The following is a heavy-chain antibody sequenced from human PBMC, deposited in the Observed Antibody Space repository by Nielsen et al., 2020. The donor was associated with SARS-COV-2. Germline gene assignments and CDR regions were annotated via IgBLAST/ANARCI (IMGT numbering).Heavy chain of an antibody. D-gene: IGHD3-22*01. CDR2: IYYSGST. J-gene: IGHJ3*02. Sequence: WIRQPPGKGLEWIGYIYYSGSTYYNPSLKSRVTISVDTSKNQFSLKLSSVTAADTAVYYCARDANYYDSSGYPYGAFDIWGQGTTVTVSS. CDR3: ARDANYYDSSGYPYGAFDI. V-gene: IGHV4-31*02.